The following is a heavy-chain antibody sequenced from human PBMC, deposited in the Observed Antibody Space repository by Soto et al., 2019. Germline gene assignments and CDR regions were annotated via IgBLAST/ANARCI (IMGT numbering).Heavy chain of an antibody. Sequence: QVQLVQSGAEVKKPGASVKVSCKASGYTFTSYYMHWVRQAPGQGLEWMGIINPSGGSTSYAQKFQXXVXRXXDTSTSTVYMELSSLRSEDTAVYYCARGSGMIVGNWGQGTLVTVSS. CDR2: INPSGGST. J-gene: IGHJ4*02. D-gene: IGHD3-22*01. V-gene: IGHV1-46*01. CDR3: ARGSGMIVGN. CDR1: GYTFTSYY.